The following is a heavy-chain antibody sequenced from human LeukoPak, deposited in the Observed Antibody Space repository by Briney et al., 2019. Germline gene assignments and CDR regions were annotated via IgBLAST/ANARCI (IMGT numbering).Heavy chain of an antibody. CDR1: GLTFDDYV. CDR3: AKDTLRGYSYGFHNYMDV. V-gene: IGHV3-43*02. CDR2: ISGDGGST. D-gene: IGHD5-18*01. Sequence: GGSLRLSCAPSGLTFDDYVLHGVRPAPAKGLGWVSLISGDGGSTYYADSVKGRFTLSRDNSKNSLYLQMNSLRTEDTALYYCAKDTLRGYSYGFHNYMDVWGKGTTVTVSS. J-gene: IGHJ6*03.